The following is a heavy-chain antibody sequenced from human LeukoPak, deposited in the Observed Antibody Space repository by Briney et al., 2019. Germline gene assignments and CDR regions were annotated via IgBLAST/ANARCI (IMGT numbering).Heavy chain of an antibody. CDR1: GYTFTNYG. CDR3: ARASTSSWMSRPVWYFDL. CDR2: ISGNTGYI. D-gene: IGHD2-2*01. Sequence: ASVKVSCKASGYTFTNYGISWVRQAPGHGLEWMGWISGNTGYINYAQNLQGRVSMTTERSTSTAYLDLRSLRSDDTAVYYCARASTSSWMSRPVWYFDLWGRGTLVTVSS. V-gene: IGHV1-18*01. J-gene: IGHJ2*01.